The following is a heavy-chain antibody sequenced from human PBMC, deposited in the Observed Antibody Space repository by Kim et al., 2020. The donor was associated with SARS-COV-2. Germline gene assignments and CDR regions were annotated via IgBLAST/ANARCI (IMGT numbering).Heavy chain of an antibody. V-gene: IGHV3-23*05. J-gene: IGHJ4*02. D-gene: IGHD6-19*01. Sequence: YYADSVKGRFTMTVDNSKNTLYRQMNRLKAEDTAVYYCARLRVDSGWYEDCGGQGTLVTVSS. CDR3: ARLRVDSGWYEDC.